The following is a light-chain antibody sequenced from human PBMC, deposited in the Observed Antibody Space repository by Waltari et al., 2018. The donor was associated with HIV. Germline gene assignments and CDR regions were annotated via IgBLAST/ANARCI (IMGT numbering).Light chain of an antibody. Sequence: AVQMTKSPSSLSASVGDRVTITCRASQSIGNGLGWYQQKPGQAPKALIYAASSLQTGVPSRFSGSRSGTDFTLTISSLQTEDSATYYCQQDGSFPLTFGPGTKVDV. V-gene: IGKV1-6*02. CDR2: AAS. J-gene: IGKJ3*01. CDR1: QSIGNG. CDR3: QQDGSFPLT.